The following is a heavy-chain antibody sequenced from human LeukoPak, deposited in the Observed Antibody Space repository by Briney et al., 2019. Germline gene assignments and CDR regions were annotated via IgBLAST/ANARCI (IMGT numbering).Heavy chain of an antibody. J-gene: IGHJ5*02. V-gene: IGHV4-34*01. CDR3: ARPRRYYYGSGSPSGWFDP. D-gene: IGHD3-10*01. Sequence: SETLSLTCVVYGGSFSGYYWSWIRQPPGKGLEWIGEIKHSGSTNYNPSLKSRLTISVDASNNQFSLKLSSVTAADTAVYYCARPRRYYYGSGSPSGWFDPWGQGTLVTVSS. CDR2: IKHSGST. CDR1: GGSFSGYY.